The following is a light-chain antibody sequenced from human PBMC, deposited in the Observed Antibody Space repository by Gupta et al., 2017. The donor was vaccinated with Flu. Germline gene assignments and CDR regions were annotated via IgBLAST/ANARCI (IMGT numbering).Light chain of an antibody. V-gene: IGKV1-8*01. CDR2: DAS. J-gene: IGKJ4*01. Sequence: PSSLSASTGDRVTITCRASQGISSYLAWYQQKPGEAPKLLIYDASTVKSGVPSRFSGSGFGTDFTLTIIGLQSEDFATYYCQQDYSFPLTFGGGTKVEIK. CDR1: QGISSY. CDR3: QQDYSFPLT.